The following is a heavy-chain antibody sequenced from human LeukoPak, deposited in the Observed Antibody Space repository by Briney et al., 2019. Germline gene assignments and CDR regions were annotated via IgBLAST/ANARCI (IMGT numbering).Heavy chain of an antibody. CDR1: GFTFDDYG. D-gene: IGHD2-15*01. CDR2: INWNGGST. CDR3: ARNRVAATSRGSFDY. J-gene: IGHJ4*02. Sequence: GGSLRLSCAASGFTFDDYGMSWVRQAPGKGLEWVSGINWNGGSTGYADSVKGRFTISRDNAKNSLYLQMNSLRAEDTALYYCARNRVAATSRGSFDYWGQGTLVTVSS. V-gene: IGHV3-20*04.